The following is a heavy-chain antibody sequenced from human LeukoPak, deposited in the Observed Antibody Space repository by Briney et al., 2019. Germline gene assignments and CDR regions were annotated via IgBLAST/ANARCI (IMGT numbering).Heavy chain of an antibody. CDR1: GFTFYNYV. J-gene: IGHJ3*02. D-gene: IGHD4-23*01. Sequence: GGSLRLSCAASGFTFYNYVMSWVRQTPGKGLEWVSLISVNGGRASYADSVKGRFTISRDNSKNTLYLQMNSLRVEDTAVYYCAKDADSGYGGNSDVFDIWGQGTMVTVSS. CDR3: AKDADSGYGGNSDVFDI. CDR2: ISVNGGRA. V-gene: IGHV3-23*01.